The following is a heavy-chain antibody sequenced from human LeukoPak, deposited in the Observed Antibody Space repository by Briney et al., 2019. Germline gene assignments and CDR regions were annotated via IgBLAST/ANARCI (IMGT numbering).Heavy chain of an antibody. J-gene: IGHJ4*02. CDR2: INHSGST. CDR3: AKLWSGYRPPDY. D-gene: IGHD3-3*01. Sequence: SETLSLTCAVYGGSFSGYYWSWIRQPPGKGLEWIGEINHSGSTNYNPSLKSRLTISVDTSNNQFSLKLSSVTAADTAVYYCAKLWSGYRPPDYWGQGTLVTVSS. V-gene: IGHV4-34*01. CDR1: GGSFSGYY.